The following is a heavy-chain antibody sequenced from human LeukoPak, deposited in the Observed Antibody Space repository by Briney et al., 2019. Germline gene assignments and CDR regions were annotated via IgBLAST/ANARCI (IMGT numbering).Heavy chain of an antibody. CDR2: TYYRSKWYN. J-gene: IGHJ4*02. V-gene: IGHV6-1*01. D-gene: IGHD6-19*01. Sequence: SQTLSLTCAISGDGVSSNSAAWNWMRQSPSRGLEWLGRTYYRSKWYNGYAVFVKSRISVNPDTSKNQFSLQLNSVTPEDTAVYYCARSGSGGWIDYWGQGTLVTVSS. CDR1: GDGVSSNSAA. CDR3: ARSGSGGWIDY.